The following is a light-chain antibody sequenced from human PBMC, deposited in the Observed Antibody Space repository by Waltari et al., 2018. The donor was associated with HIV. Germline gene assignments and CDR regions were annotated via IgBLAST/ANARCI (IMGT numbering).Light chain of an antibody. Sequence: QSALTQPASVSGSPGQSITISCTGTSSDVGGYNYVSWYQQHPGKAPKLMIYEVSNRFSGSKSGNTASLTISGLHAEDEADYYCSSYTSSSTRVFGGGTKLTVL. CDR1: SSDVGGYNY. CDR3: SSYTSSSTRV. J-gene: IGLJ2*01. CDR2: EVS. V-gene: IGLV2-14*01.